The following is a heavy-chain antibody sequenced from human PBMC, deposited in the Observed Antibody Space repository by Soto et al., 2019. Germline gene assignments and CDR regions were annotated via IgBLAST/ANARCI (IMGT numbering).Heavy chain of an antibody. CDR2: ISLGGSYI. CDR3: LRDPVLWYSDRLDV. J-gene: IGHJ6*02. CDR1: GITLSGYS. D-gene: IGHD2-21*01. V-gene: IGHV3-21*01. Sequence: GGCLRLSCAGDGITLSGYSMNWVRQAPGRGLAWVASISLGGSYIFYSYSVKGRVTISRDNAKGSLVLQMVGLRVEDTAVYYCLRDPVLWYSDRLDVWRQVTTVPVSS.